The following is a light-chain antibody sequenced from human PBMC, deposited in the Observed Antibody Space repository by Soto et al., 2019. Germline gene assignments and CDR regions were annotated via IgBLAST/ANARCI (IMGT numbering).Light chain of an antibody. CDR2: GAS. CDR1: QSVSSSY. Sequence: EIVMTQSPATLSVSPGERATLSCRASQSVSSSYLAWYQQKPGQATRLIIYGASSRATGIPARFSGSGSGTEFTLTISSLQSEDFAVYYCQQYNNWHPITFGQGTRLEIK. J-gene: IGKJ5*01. V-gene: IGKV3D-15*01. CDR3: QQYNNWHPIT.